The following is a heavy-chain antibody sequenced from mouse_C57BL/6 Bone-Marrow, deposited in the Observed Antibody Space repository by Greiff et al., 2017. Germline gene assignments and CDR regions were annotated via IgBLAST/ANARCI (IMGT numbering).Heavy chain of an antibody. CDR1: GYTFTDYY. D-gene: IGHD1-1*02. Sequence: VKLMESGAELVRPGASVKLSCKASGYTFTDYYINWVKQRPGQGLEWIARIYPGSGNTYYNEKFKGKATLTAEKSSSTAYMQLSSLTSEDSAVYFCARGWAFDYWGQGTTLTVSS. CDR2: IYPGSGNT. V-gene: IGHV1-76*01. CDR3: ARGWAFDY. J-gene: IGHJ2*01.